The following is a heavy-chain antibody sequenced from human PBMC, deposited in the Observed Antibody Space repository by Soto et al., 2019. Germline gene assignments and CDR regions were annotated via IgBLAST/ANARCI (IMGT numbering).Heavy chain of an antibody. V-gene: IGHV4-39*01. J-gene: IGHJ4*02. CDR1: GGSISSSSYY. Sequence: ETLSLTCTVSGGSISSSSYYWGWIRQPPGKGLEWIGSIYYSGSTYYNPSLKSRVTISVDTSKNQFSLKLSSVTAADTAVYYCARAYYYDSSGYYQTFDYWGQGTLVTVSS. CDR2: IYYSGST. CDR3: ARAYYYDSSGYYQTFDY. D-gene: IGHD3-22*01.